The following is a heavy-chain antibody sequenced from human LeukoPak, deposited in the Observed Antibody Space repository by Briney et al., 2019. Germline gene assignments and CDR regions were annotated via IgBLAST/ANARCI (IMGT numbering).Heavy chain of an antibody. V-gene: IGHV3-30-3*01. CDR2: ISYDGSNK. CDR1: GFTFSSYA. Sequence: GGSLRLSCAASGFTFSSYAMHWVRQAPGKGLEWVAVISYDGSNKYYADSVRGRFTISRDNSKNTLYLQMNSLRAEDTAVYYCARALRDGYNLRVDYWGQGTLVTVSS. CDR3: ARALRDGYNLRVDY. D-gene: IGHD5-24*01. J-gene: IGHJ4*02.